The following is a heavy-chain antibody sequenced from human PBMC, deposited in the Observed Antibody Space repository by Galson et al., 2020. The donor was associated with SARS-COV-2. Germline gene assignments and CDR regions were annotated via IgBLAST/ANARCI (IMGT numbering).Heavy chain of an antibody. D-gene: IGHD1-26*01. CDR3: ATGPPVGCRDWFDP. Sequence: ASVKVSCKVSGYTLTELSMHWVRQAPGKGLEWMGGFDPEDGETIYAQKSQGRVTMTEDTSTDTAYMELSSLRSEDTAVYYCATGPPVGCRDWFDPWGQGTLVTVSS. CDR2: FDPEDGET. V-gene: IGHV1-24*01. CDR1: GYTLTELS. J-gene: IGHJ5*02.